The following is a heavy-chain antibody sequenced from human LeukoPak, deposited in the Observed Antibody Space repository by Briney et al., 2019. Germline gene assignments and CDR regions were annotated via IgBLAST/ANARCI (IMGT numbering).Heavy chain of an antibody. CDR1: GFTFNNYA. V-gene: IGHV3-23*01. J-gene: IGHJ4*02. CDR3: AKERRISYGSGSYYNAGLDY. Sequence: GGSLRLSCAASGFTFNNYAMSWVRQAPGKGLEWVSTISGSGGSTYYADSVKGRFTISRDNSKNTLYLQMNSLRAEDTAVYYCAKERRISYGSGSYYNAGLDYWGQGTLVIVSS. CDR2: ISGSGGST. D-gene: IGHD3-10*01.